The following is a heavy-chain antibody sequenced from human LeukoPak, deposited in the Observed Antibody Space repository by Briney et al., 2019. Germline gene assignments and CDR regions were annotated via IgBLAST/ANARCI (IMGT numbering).Heavy chain of an antibody. CDR3: ARDRTFLAAAGTLSYFDY. V-gene: IGHV4-34*01. Sequence: PSETLSLTCAVYGGSFSGYYWSWIRQPPGKGLEWIGEINHSGSTNYNPSLKSRVTISVDTSKNQFSLKLSSVTAADTAVYYCARDRTFLAAAGTLSYFDYWGQGTLVTVSS. CDR1: GGSFSGYY. CDR2: INHSGST. J-gene: IGHJ4*02. D-gene: IGHD6-13*01.